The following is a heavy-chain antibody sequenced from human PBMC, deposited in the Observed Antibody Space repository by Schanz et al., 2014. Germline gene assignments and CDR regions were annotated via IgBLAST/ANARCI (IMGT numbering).Heavy chain of an antibody. J-gene: IGHJ6*02. CDR3: LAPDYGMAV. V-gene: IGHV3-23*01. CDR2: ISGGGGTI. CDR1: GFTFSSYA. Sequence: EVQLLESGGGLIQPGGSLRLSCAASGFTFSSYAMSWVRQAPGKGLEWVSAISGGGGTIYYADSVKGRFTISRDNAKNSLYLEMNSLRAEDTALYYCLAPDYGMAVWGQGTTVTVSS.